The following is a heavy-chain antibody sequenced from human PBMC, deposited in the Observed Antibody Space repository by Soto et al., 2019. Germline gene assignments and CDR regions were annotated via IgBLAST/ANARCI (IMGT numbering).Heavy chain of an antibody. Sequence: PSETLSLTCTVSGGSVSSGRYQWSWIRQSPGKGLEWIGYIYYTGTTNYNPSLKSRVTISVDTSKNQFSLKLTSVTAADTALYFSARFQFSDFWRCSVPMDVWGQGTSVTVSS. CDR2: IYYTGTT. J-gene: IGHJ6*02. D-gene: IGHD3-3*01. CDR1: GGSVSSGRYQ. V-gene: IGHV4-61*01. CDR3: ARFQFSDFWRCSVPMDV.